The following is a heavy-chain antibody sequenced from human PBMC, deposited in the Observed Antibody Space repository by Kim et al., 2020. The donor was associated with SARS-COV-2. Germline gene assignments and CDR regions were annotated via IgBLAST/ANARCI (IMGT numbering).Heavy chain of an antibody. D-gene: IGHD3-10*01. CDR1: GGSISSGGYY. CDR2: IYYSGST. J-gene: IGHJ6*02. CDR3: ARGSYYYGSGSYLYYYYYGMDV. Sequence: SETLSLTCTVSGGSISSGGYYWSWIRQHPGKGLEWIGYIYYSGSTYYNPSLKSRVTISVDTSKNQFSLKLSSVTAADTAVYYCARGSYYYGSGSYLYYYYYGMDVWGQGTTVTVSS. V-gene: IGHV4-31*03.